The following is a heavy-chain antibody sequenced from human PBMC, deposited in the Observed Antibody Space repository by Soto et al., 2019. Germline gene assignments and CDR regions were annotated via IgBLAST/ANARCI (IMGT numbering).Heavy chain of an antibody. CDR2: INPNSGGT. V-gene: IGHV1-2*02. CDR3: ARGSIVVVTAITTNWFDP. J-gene: IGHJ5*02. CDR1: GYTFTGYY. D-gene: IGHD2-21*02. Sequence: GASVKVSCKASGYTFTGYYMHWVRQAPGQGLEWMGWINPNSGGTNYAQKFQGRVTMTRDTSISTAYMELSRLRSDDTAVYYCARGSIVVVTAITTNWFDPWGQGTLVTVYS.